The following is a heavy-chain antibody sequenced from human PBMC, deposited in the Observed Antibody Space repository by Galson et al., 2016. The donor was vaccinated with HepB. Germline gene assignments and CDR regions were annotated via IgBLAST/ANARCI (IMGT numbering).Heavy chain of an antibody. Sequence: SLRLSCAASGFTVSGYGMHWVRQAPGKGLEWVAVIWYDGGNKYYADSVKGRFTISRDNSRNTLYLQMNSLRAEDTAVYYCARGINDYENYFDYWGQGTLVTVSS. J-gene: IGHJ4*02. CDR1: GFTVSGYG. D-gene: IGHD4-17*01. CDR2: IWYDGGNK. CDR3: ARGINDYENYFDY. V-gene: IGHV3-33*01.